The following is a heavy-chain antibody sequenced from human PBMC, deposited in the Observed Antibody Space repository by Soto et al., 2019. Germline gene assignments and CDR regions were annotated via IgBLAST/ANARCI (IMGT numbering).Heavy chain of an antibody. CDR2: INSDGSST. D-gene: IGHD3-9*01. V-gene: IGHV3-74*01. J-gene: IGHJ6*02. CDR1: GFTFSSYW. CDR3: ARDFERYFDWFQTVSHYYYYGMDV. Sequence: PGGSLRLSCAASGFTFSSYWMHWVRQAPGKGLVWVSRINSDGSSTSYADSVKGRFTISRDNAKNTLYLQMNSLRAEDTAVYYCARDFERYFDWFQTVSHYYYYGMDVWGQGTTVTVSS.